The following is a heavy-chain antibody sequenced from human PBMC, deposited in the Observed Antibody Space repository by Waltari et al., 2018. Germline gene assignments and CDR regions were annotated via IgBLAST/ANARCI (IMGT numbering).Heavy chain of an antibody. V-gene: IGHV3-21*01. CDR1: GFTFSSYS. CDR2: IISTSTYT. CDR3: ARGGWGFYLDL. Sequence: EVQLVESGGGLVKPGGSLRLSCAASGFTFSSYSMNWVRQAPGKGLEWVSSIISTSTYTHYLDSVKGRFTISRDNTENSLYLQMNSLRAEDTAVYYCARGGWGFYLDLWGQGTLVSVSS. J-gene: IGHJ4*02. D-gene: IGHD7-27*01.